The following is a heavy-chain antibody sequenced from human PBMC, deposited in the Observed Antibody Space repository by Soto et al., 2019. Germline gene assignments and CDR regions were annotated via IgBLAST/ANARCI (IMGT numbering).Heavy chain of an antibody. Sequence: QVQLVQSGAEVKKPGSSVKVSCKASGGTFSNYAISWVRQAPGQGLEWMGGIIPIFGTTTYAQKFQGRVTITADEPTSTADMEMSSLRSEDTAVYYCARGNVDTDMVIGAFDIWGQGTMVTVSS. D-gene: IGHD5-18*01. CDR2: IIPIFGTT. CDR3: ARGNVDTDMVIGAFDI. J-gene: IGHJ3*02. V-gene: IGHV1-69*01. CDR1: GGTFSNYA.